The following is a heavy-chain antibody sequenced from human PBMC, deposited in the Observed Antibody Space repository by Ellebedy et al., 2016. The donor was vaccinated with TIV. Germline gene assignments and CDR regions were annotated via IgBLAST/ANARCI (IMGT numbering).Heavy chain of an antibody. CDR1: GFTFSSYG. V-gene: IGHV3-23*01. Sequence: GESLKISCGASGFTFSSYGMTWVRQAPGKGLEWVSGLTGIGGNAFYADSVKGRFTISRDNSKNTLYLQLNNLRAEDTAIYYCARAGRGSGRYDPSADFWGQGTLVTVSA. D-gene: IGHD3-10*01. CDR3: ARAGRGSGRYDPSADF. CDR2: LTGIGGNA. J-gene: IGHJ4*02.